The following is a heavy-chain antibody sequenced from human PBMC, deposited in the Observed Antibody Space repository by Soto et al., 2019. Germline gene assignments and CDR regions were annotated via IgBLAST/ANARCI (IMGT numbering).Heavy chain of an antibody. Sequence: QVQLQESGPGLVQPSQTLSLTCTVSGGSISSAGYFWSWIRQHPGKGLEYIGYIYYTGGTSYNPSLKSRVAISIDTSKNQFSLKLSSVTAADTAVYYCARDLGGYGDFDYWGQGTLVTVSS. CDR1: GGSISSAGYF. CDR2: IYYTGGT. CDR3: ARDLGGYGDFDY. V-gene: IGHV4-31*03. D-gene: IGHD5-12*01. J-gene: IGHJ4*02.